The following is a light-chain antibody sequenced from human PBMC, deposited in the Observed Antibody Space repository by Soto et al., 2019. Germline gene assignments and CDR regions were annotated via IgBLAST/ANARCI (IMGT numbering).Light chain of an antibody. V-gene: IGLV3-9*01. Sequence: SYELTQPLSVSVALGQTARITCGGNNIGSKNVHWYQQKPGQAPVLVIYRDSNRPAGIPERFSGSNSGNTATLTISRAQAGDEADYYCQVWDISTGVFGGGTKRTVL. J-gene: IGLJ2*01. CDR3: QVWDISTGV. CDR1: NIGSKN. CDR2: RDS.